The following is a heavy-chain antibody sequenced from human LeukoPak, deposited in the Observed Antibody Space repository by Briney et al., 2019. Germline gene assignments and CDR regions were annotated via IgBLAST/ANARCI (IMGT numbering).Heavy chain of an antibody. CDR3: ARVKETTTTFHCFDYYMDV. CDR2: INHSGTT. J-gene: IGHJ6*03. Sequence: PSETLSLTCAVYGGSFSGYYWSWIRQPPGKGREWIGEINHSGTTNYNPSLKSRVTISVDTSKNQFSLKLISVTAADTAVYYCARVKETTTTFHCFDYYMDVWGKGTTVTVSS. CDR1: GGSFSGYY. V-gene: IGHV4-34*01. D-gene: IGHD5-24*01.